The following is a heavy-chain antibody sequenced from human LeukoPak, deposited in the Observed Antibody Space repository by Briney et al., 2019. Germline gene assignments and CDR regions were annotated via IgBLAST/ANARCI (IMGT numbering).Heavy chain of an antibody. CDR1: GGSFSGYY. Sequence: SETLSLTCAVYGGSFSGYYWSWIRQPPGKGLEWIGEINHSGSTNYNPSLKSRVTISVDTSKNQFSLKLSSVTAADTAVYYCARGAIQLWFGRRPYFDYWGHGTLVTVSS. CDR2: INHSGST. V-gene: IGHV4-34*01. CDR3: ARGAIQLWFGRRPYFDY. D-gene: IGHD5-18*01. J-gene: IGHJ4*01.